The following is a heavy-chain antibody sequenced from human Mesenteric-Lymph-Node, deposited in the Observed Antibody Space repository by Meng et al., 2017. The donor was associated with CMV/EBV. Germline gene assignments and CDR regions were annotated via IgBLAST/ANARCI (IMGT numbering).Heavy chain of an antibody. V-gene: IGHV1-69*10. CDR3: ARAPRGVATIYYYGMDV. Sequence: SVKVSCKASGGTFSSYAISWVRQAPGQGLEWRGGIIPILGIANYAQKFQGRVTITADKSTRTAYMELSSLRSEDTAVYYCARAPRGVATIYYYGMDVWGQGTTVTVSS. J-gene: IGHJ6*02. CDR2: IIPILGIA. D-gene: IGHD5-24*01. CDR1: GGTFSSYA.